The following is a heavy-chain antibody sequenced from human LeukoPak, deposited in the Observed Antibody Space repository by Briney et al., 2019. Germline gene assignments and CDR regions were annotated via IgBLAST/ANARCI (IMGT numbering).Heavy chain of an antibody. V-gene: IGHV3-30*18. CDR3: AKGLAGSSKTGIDY. J-gene: IGHJ4*02. D-gene: IGHD6-6*01. Sequence: PGRSLRLSCAASGFTFSSYGMHWVRQAPGKGLEWVAVISYDGSNKYYADSVKGRFTISRDNSKNTLYLQMNSLRAEDTAVYYCAKGLAGSSKTGIDYWGQGTLVTVSS. CDR1: GFTFSSYG. CDR2: ISYDGSNK.